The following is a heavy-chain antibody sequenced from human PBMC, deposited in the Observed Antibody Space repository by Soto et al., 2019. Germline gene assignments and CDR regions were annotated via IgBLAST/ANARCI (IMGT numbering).Heavy chain of an antibody. CDR1: GFTFTKAW. J-gene: IGHJ2*01. V-gene: IGHV3-15*01. CDR3: TTDFWRGL. CDR2: IKSKTEDGTT. D-gene: IGHD3-3*01. Sequence: EVQLVESGGGLVKPGGSLRLSCAASGFTFTKAWMSWVRQAPGKGLEWVGRIKSKTEDGTTDYAAPVKGRFTISRDDSKNTLYLQINSLKPDDTAVYSCTTDFWRGLWGRGTLVTVS.